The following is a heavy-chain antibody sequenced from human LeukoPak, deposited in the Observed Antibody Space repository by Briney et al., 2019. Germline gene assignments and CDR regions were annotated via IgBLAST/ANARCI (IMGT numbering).Heavy chain of an antibody. D-gene: IGHD6-13*01. V-gene: IGHV5-51*01. CDR1: GYTSTSYW. CDR3: ARGSGDSSWSDY. J-gene: IGHJ4*02. CDR2: IYLGDSDT. Sequence: GESLKISCKGSGYTSTSYWIAWVRQMPGKGLEWMGIIYLGDSDTSYSPSFQGQVTISADKSIGTAYLQWRSLKASDTAMYYCARGSGDSSWSDYWGQGTLVTVSS.